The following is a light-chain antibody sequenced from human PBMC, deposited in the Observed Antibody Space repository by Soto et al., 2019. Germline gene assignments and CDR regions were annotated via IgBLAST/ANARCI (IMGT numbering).Light chain of an antibody. CDR2: DAS. CDR3: QQYNKWPRT. Sequence: EIELTQSPATLSLSPGERATLSCRASQSVSSYLAWYQQKPGQAPRLLIYDASNRATGIPARFSGSGSGTDFTLTISSLQSEDFAVYYCQQYNKWPRTFGQGTKV. CDR1: QSVSSY. J-gene: IGKJ1*01. V-gene: IGKV3-11*01.